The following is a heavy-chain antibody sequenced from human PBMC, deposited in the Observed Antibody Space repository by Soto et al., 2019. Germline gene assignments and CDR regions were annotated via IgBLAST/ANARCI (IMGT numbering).Heavy chain of an antibody. CDR3: TTDFSSGWFFDY. CDR1: AFTFSNAW. Sequence: GGSLRLSCAASAFTFSNAWMNWVRQAPGKGLEWVGRIKSKTGGVTTDYAAPLKGRFIISRDDSKNMLYLQMNSLKTEDTAVYYCTTDFSSGWFFDYWGQGTLVTVSS. J-gene: IGHJ4*02. D-gene: IGHD6-19*01. V-gene: IGHV3-15*07. CDR2: IKSKTGGVTT.